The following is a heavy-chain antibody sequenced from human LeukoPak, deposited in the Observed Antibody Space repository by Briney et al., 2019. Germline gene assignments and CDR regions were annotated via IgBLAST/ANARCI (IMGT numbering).Heavy chain of an antibody. Sequence: SETLSLTCAVYGGSFSGYYWSWIRQPAGKGLEWIGRIYTSGSTNYNPSLKSRVTMSVDTSKNQFSLKLSSVTAADTAVYYCARCSPGGSCGYWGQGTLVTVSS. CDR1: GGSFSGYY. D-gene: IGHD2-15*01. V-gene: IGHV4-59*10. CDR2: IYTSGST. CDR3: ARCSPGGSCGY. J-gene: IGHJ4*02.